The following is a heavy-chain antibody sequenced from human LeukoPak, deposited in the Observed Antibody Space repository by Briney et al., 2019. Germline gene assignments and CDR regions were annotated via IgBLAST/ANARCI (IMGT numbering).Heavy chain of an antibody. CDR1: GYTFTTYG. D-gene: IGHD2-8*01. J-gene: IGHJ6*03. V-gene: IGHV1-18*01. CDR2: ISAYNGNT. Sequence: ASVKVSCKASGYTFTTYGISWVRQAPGQGLEWMGWISAYNGNTSYAQNLQGRVTMTTDTSTSTAYMELRSLRSDDTAVYYCARWGNMGEGVYYYMDVWGKGTTVTVSS. CDR3: ARWGNMGEGVYYYMDV.